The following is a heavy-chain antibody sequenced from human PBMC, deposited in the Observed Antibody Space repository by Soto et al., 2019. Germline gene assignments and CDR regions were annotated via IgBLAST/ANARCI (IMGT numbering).Heavy chain of an antibody. CDR2: ISAYNGNT. V-gene: IGHV1-18*01. J-gene: IGHJ5*02. Sequence: VKVSCKASGYTFTSYGISWVRQAPGQGLEWMGWISAYNGNTNYAQKLQGRVTMTTDTSTSTAYMELRSLRSDDTAVYYCARDQVVITTGNWFDPWGQGTLVTVSS. D-gene: IGHD3-22*01. CDR1: GYTFTSYG. CDR3: ARDQVVITTGNWFDP.